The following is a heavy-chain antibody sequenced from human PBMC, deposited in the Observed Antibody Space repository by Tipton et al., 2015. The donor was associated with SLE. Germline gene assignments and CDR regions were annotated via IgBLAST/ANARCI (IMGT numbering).Heavy chain of an antibody. V-gene: IGHV4-39*07. CDR2: IYYSGST. CDR1: GGSISSSSYY. D-gene: IGHD3-10*01. CDR3: ASPLSGP. Sequence: LRLSCTVSGGSISSSSYYWGWIRQPPGKGLEWIGSIYYSGSTYYNPSLKSRVTISVDTSKNQFSLKLSSVTAADTAVYYCASPLSGPWGRGTLVTVSS. J-gene: IGHJ2*01.